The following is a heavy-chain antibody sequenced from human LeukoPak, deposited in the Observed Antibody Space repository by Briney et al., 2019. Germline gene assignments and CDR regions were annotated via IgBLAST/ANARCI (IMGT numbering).Heavy chain of an antibody. CDR1: GFTFSDYY. V-gene: IGHV3-11*06. CDR2: ISSSSSYT. CDR3: ARVGPDPGYSSSWYVDY. Sequence: PGGSLRLSCAASGFTFSDYYMSWIRQAPGKGLGWVSYISSSSSYTNYADSVKGRFTISRDNAKNSLYLQMNSLRAEDTAVYYCARVGPDPGYSSSWYVDYWGQGTLVTVSS. J-gene: IGHJ4*02. D-gene: IGHD6-13*01.